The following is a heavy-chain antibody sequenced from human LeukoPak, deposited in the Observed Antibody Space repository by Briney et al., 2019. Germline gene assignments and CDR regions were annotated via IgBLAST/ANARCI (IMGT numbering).Heavy chain of an antibody. CDR1: GGSISSSSYY. Sequence: SETLSLTCTVSGGSISSSSYYWGWIRQPPGKGLEWIGSIYYSGSTYYNPSLKSRVTISVDTSKNQFSLKLSSVTAADTAVYYCARDTLYGLYYYYYMDVWGKGTTVTVSS. CDR3: ARDTLYGLYYYYYMDV. CDR2: IYYSGST. J-gene: IGHJ6*03. D-gene: IGHD2-8*01. V-gene: IGHV4-39*07.